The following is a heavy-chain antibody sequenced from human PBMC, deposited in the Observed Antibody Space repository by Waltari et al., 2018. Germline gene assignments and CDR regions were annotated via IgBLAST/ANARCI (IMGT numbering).Heavy chain of an antibody. CDR1: GGSIRSYY. J-gene: IGHJ4*02. Sequence: QVQLQESGPGLVKPTETLSLTCTVSGGSIRSYYWSWIRKPPGKGLEWIGYIYYSGSTNYNPSLKSRVTISVDTSKNQFSLKLSSVTAADTAVYYCARVKVGPEKEYYFDYWGQGTLVTVSS. D-gene: IGHD1-26*01. V-gene: IGHV4-59*01. CDR3: ARVKVGPEKEYYFDY. CDR2: IYYSGST.